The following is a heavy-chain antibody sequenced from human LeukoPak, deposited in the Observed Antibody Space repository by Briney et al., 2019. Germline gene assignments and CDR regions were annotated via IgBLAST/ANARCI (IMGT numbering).Heavy chain of an antibody. D-gene: IGHD3-22*01. CDR3: ARPTMSYYDSFGYYRDFDY. V-gene: IGHV1-69*13. J-gene: IGHJ4*02. Sequence: ASVMVSCKTSGGTFNTYTLNWVRQAPGQGLEWVGGIIPIHGTTNYAQKFQGRVTITADESTSTAYMELSSLTSEDTAVYYCARPTMSYYDSFGYYRDFDYWGQGTLVTVSS. CDR1: GGTFNTYT. CDR2: IIPIHGTT.